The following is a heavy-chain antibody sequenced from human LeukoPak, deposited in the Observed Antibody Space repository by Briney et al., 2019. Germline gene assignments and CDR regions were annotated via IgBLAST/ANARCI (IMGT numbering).Heavy chain of an antibody. Sequence: PGGSLRLSCAASGFTFSSYEMNWVRQAPGKGLEWVSYISSSGSTIYYADSVKGRFTISRDNAKNSLYLQMNSLRAEDTAVYYCARDQSIYDSSGTPHWGQGTLVTVSS. CDR3: ARDQSIYDSSGTPH. J-gene: IGHJ4*02. CDR1: GFTFSSYE. CDR2: ISSSGSTI. D-gene: IGHD3-22*01. V-gene: IGHV3-48*03.